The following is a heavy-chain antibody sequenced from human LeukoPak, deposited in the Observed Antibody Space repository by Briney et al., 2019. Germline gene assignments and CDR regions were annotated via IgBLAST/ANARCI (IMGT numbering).Heavy chain of an antibody. CDR1: GYTFTNYG. CDR3: ARAQSPVEGWFDP. J-gene: IGHJ5*02. CDR2: ISGYNGNT. V-gene: IGHV1-18*01. D-gene: IGHD5-24*01. Sequence: GASVKVSCEASGYTFTNYGISWVRQAPGQGLEWMGWISGYNGNTKYAQKLQGRVTMTTDTSTTTSYMELSSLRSEDTAVYYCARAQSPVEGWFDPWGQGTLVTVSS.